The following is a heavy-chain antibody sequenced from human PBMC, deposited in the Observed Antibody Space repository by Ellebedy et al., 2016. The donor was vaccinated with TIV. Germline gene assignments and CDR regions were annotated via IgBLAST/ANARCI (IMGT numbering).Heavy chain of an antibody. J-gene: IGHJ6*02. CDR3: ARVEVGRSGPSNGMDV. CDR2: IKYDGSIT. D-gene: IGHD6-19*01. CDR1: AFTFSRYW. Sequence: GESLKISCAASAFTFSRYWMYWVRQAPGKGLVWVSRIKYDGSITTYADSVKGRFTISRDNAKNTLYLQMNSLRAEDTAVYYCARVEVGRSGPSNGMDVWGQGTTVTVSS. V-gene: IGHV3-74*01.